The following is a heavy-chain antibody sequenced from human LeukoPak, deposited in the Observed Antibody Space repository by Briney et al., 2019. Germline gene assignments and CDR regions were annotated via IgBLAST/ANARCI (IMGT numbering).Heavy chain of an antibody. CDR1: GFTFSNYP. J-gene: IGHJ4*02. V-gene: IGHV3-64D*06. Sequence: GGSLRLSCSVSGFTFSNYPMHWVRQAPGKGLEYVSGISSNGGGTHYADSVKGRFTISRDHSKNTLYLQMSSLRTDDTAVYDCVSRYGAPPYWGQGTLVTVSS. CDR2: ISSNGGGT. CDR3: VSRYGAPPY. D-gene: IGHD4/OR15-4a*01.